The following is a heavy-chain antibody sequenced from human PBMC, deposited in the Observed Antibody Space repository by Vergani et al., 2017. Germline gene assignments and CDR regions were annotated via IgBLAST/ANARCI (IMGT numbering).Heavy chain of an antibody. CDR3: VKDIAASGNYWYFDL. CDR1: GFTFADYA. V-gene: IGHV3-9*01. CDR2: INWNSDSI. J-gene: IGHJ2*01. Sequence: EVPLVESGGGLVQPGRSLRLSCAASGFTFADYAMHLVRHAPGKVLECVSGINWNSDSIAYADSVKGRFTISRDNAKNSLYLQMNSLRAEDTALYYCVKDIAASGNYWYFDLWGRGTLVTVSS. D-gene: IGHD6-13*01.